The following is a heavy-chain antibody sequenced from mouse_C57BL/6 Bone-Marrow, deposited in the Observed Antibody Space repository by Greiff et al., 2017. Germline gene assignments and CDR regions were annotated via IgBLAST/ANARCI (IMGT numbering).Heavy chain of an antibody. CDR3: TVDGYYPFAY. Sequence: VQLQQSGAELVRPGASVKLSCTASGFNITDDYMPWVKQRPEQGLEWIGWIDPENGDTEYASKFQGKATITADTSSNTAYLQLSSLTSEDTAVYYCTVDGYYPFAYWGQGTLVTVSA. CDR1: GFNITDDY. CDR2: IDPENGDT. D-gene: IGHD2-3*01. V-gene: IGHV14-4*01. J-gene: IGHJ3*01.